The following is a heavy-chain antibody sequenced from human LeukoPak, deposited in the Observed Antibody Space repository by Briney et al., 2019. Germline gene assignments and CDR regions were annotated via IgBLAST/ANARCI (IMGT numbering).Heavy chain of an antibody. J-gene: IGHJ3*02. D-gene: IGHD3-22*01. CDR1: GYTFTSYD. V-gene: IGHV1-8*01. Sequence: GASVKVSCKASGYTFTSYDINWVRQATGQGLEWMGWMNPNSGNTGYAQKFQGRVTITRDTSASTAYMELSSLRSEDTAVYYCARGDYYDSSGYDHDAFDIWGQGTMVTVSS. CDR3: ARGDYYDSSGYDHDAFDI. CDR2: MNPNSGNT.